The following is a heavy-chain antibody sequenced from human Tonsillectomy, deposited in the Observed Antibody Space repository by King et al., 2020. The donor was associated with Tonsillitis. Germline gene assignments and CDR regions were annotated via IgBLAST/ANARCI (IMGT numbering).Heavy chain of an antibody. CDR2: INPNSGGT. CDR3: ASAGGWRLGSLFDY. D-gene: IGHD4-23*01. Sequence: VQLVESGAEVKKPGASVKVSCTASGYTFTGYYMHWVRQAPGQGLEWMGWINPNSGGTKYAQKFQGRVTMTGDTSISTAYMEVSRLRSDDTAMYYCASAGGWRLGSLFDYWRQGTLLTVSS. J-gene: IGHJ4*02. V-gene: IGHV1-2*02. CDR1: GYTFTGYY.